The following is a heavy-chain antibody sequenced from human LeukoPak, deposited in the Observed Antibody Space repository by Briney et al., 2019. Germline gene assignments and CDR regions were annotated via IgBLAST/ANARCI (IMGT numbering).Heavy chain of an antibody. Sequence: ASVKVSCKASGYTFPSCFMHWVRQAPGQGLEWMGIINPTGGSTTYAQKFQGRVTMTRDTSTSTVYMELSSLRSEDTAVYYCARDSSDIRSLVAHWGQGTLVTVSS. J-gene: IGHJ1*01. CDR3: ARDSSDIRSLVAH. D-gene: IGHD2-15*01. CDR1: GYTFPSCF. CDR2: INPTGGST. V-gene: IGHV1-46*01.